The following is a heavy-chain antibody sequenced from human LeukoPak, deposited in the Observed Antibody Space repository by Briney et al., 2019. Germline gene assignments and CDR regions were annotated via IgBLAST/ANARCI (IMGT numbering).Heavy chain of an antibody. CDR3: ARDKDVVVPAAHDY. D-gene: IGHD2-2*01. CDR2: IIPIFGTA. Sequence: SVKVSCKASGGTFSSYAISWVRQAPGQGLEWMGGIIPIFGTANYAQKFQGRVTITTDESTSTAYMELSRLRSDDTAVYYCARDKDVVVPAAHDYWGQGTLVTVSS. V-gene: IGHV1-69*05. CDR1: GGTFSSYA. J-gene: IGHJ4*02.